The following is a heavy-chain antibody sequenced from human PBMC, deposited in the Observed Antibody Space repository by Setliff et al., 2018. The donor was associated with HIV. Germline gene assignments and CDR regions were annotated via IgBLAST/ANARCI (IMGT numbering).Heavy chain of an antibody. CDR2: ISAYNGNT. CDR3: ARKPTGSPSDY. V-gene: IGHV1-18*01. J-gene: IGHJ4*02. D-gene: IGHD2-2*01. CDR1: GYTFTNYG. Sequence: ASVKVSCKASGYTFTNYGITWVRQAPGQGLEWMGWISAYNGNTNYSQNLQGRVTMTTDTSTSTAYMELRSLRSDDTAVYYCARKPTGSPSDYWGQGTLVTVSS.